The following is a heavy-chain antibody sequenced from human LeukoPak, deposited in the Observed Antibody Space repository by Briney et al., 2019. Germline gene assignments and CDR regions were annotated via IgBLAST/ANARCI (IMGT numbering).Heavy chain of an antibody. V-gene: IGHV1-8*01. Sequence: GSVKVSCKASGYTFTSYDINWVRQATGQGLEWMGWMNTIIGNTGNEQTFKARVTMTKNTSISTAYLELSSLRADDTAMYSCARAFCSDRTCSSDPWGQGTLVTVSS. CDR2: MNTIIGNT. CDR3: ARAFCSDRTCSSDP. D-gene: IGHD2-15*01. J-gene: IGHJ5*02. CDR1: GYTFTSYD.